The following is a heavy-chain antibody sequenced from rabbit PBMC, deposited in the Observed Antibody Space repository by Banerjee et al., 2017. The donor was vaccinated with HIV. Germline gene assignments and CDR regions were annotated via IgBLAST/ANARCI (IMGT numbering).Heavy chain of an antibody. CDR1: GFSFSRNYY. D-gene: IGHD1-1*01. Sequence: QEQLVESGGGLVQPEGSLTLTCTASGFSFSRNYYICWVRQAPGKGLEWIGCIYTDDGSTYYASWVNGRFTISSHNAQNTLYLQLNSLTAADTATYFCVRGPRYGSSSGYKLWGQGTLVTVS. V-gene: IGHV1S47*01. CDR3: VRGPRYGSSSGYKL. J-gene: IGHJ3*01. CDR2: IYTDDGST.